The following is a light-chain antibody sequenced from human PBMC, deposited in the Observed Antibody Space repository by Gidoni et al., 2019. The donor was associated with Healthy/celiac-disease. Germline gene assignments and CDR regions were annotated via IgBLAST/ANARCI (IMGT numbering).Light chain of an antibody. J-gene: IGKJ2*01. CDR1: QSVSSY. CDR3: QQRSNWLS. CDR2: DAS. Sequence: DIVLTQSPATLSLSPGERATLSCRASQSVSSYLAWYQQKHGQAPRLLIYDASNRATGIPARFSGGGSGTDFTLTISSLEPEDFAVYYCQQRSNWLSFGQGTKLEIK. V-gene: IGKV3-11*01.